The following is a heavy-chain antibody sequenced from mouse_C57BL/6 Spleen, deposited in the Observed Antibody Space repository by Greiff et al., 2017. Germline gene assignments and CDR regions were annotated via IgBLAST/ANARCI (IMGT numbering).Heavy chain of an antibody. V-gene: IGHV2-2*01. Sequence: VQLQQSGPGLVQPSQSLSITCTVSGFSLTSYGVHWVRQSPGKGLEWLGVIWSGGSTDYNAAFISRLSISKDNSKSQVFFKMNSLQADDTAIYYCARRDGQGYFDVWGTGTTVTVSS. J-gene: IGHJ1*03. CDR1: GFSLTSYG. CDR2: IWSGGST. D-gene: IGHD1-1*01. CDR3: ARRDGQGYFDV.